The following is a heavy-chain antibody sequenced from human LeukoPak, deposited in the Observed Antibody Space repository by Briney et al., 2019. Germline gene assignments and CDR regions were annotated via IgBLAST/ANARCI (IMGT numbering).Heavy chain of an antibody. V-gene: IGHV4-34*01. D-gene: IGHD3-22*01. CDR2: INHSGST. Sequence: GSLRLSCAASGFTFSNAWMSWVRQPPGKGLEWIGEINHSGSTNYNPSLKSRVTISVDTSKNQFSLKLSSVTAADTAVYYCARRSTPYYYDSSGYVYWGQGTLVTVSS. CDR3: ARRSTPYYYDSSGYVY. J-gene: IGHJ4*02. CDR1: GFTFSNAW.